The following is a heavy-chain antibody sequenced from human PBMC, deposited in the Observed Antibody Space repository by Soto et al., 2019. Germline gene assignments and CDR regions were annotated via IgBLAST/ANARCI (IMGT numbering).Heavy chain of an antibody. CDR1: GFTFSSYG. CDR2: IWYDGSNK. D-gene: IGHD1-26*01. Sequence: QVQLVESGGGVVQPGRSLRLSCAASGFTFSSYGMHWVRQAPGKGLEWVAVIWYDGSNKYYADSVKGRFTISRDNSKNTLYLRMNSERAEDTAVYYRARELGSYWGGGYYYGMDVWGQGNRVTVSS. CDR3: ARELGSYWGGGYYYGMDV. V-gene: IGHV3-33*01. J-gene: IGHJ6*01.